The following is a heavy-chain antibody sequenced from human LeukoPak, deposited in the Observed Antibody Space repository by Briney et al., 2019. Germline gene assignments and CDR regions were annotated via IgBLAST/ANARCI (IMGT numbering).Heavy chain of an antibody. J-gene: IGHJ4*02. D-gene: IGHD6-19*01. CDR2: IRQDGSEK. CDR3: AKDRNIAVTGRRGGYFDY. CDR1: GFTFSSYW. V-gene: IGHV3-7*03. Sequence: GGSLRLSCAASGFTFSSYWMSWVRQAPGKGLEWVANIRQDGSEKYYLDSVKGRFTISRENAKNSLYLQMDSLRAEDTAVYYCAKDRNIAVTGRRGGYFDYWGQGTLVTVSS.